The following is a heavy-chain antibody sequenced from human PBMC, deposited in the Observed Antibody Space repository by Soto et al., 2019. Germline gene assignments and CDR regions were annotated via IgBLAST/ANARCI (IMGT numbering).Heavy chain of an antibody. CDR2: ITASGGRT. Sequence: GGSLRLSCTASGFTFSSYAMTWVRQAPGRGLEGVSGITASGGRTYYADSVKGRLAMSTDNTKSTLYMQMNSMRGEDTAVYYCAKDTRYADYVRWFDSWGQGTLVTVSS. J-gene: IGHJ5*01. V-gene: IGHV3-23*01. CDR1: GFTFSSYA. CDR3: AKDTRYADYVRWFDS. D-gene: IGHD4-17*01.